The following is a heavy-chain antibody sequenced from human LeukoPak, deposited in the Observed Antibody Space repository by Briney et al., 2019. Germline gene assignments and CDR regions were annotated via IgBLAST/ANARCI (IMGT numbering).Heavy chain of an antibody. Sequence: SETLSLTCAVYGGSFSAYYWAWIRQPPGKGLEWIGEISHTGSTNYNPSLKSRVTISVDSSQIQFSLKVRSVTAADTAVYYCAGIELATTKFAHWGQGTLVAVSS. V-gene: IGHV4-34*01. J-gene: IGHJ4*02. CDR1: GGSFSAYY. D-gene: IGHD5-24*01. CDR2: ISHTGST. CDR3: AGIELATTKFAH.